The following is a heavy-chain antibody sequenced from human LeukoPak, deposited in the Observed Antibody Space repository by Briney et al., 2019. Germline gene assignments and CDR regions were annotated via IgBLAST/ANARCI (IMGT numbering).Heavy chain of an antibody. D-gene: IGHD4-17*01. J-gene: IGHJ6*03. CDR1: GGSISSSSYY. V-gene: IGHV4-39*07. CDR2: IYYSGST. CDR3: ATFYTVTTNYYYYMDV. Sequence: SETLSLTCTVSGGSISSSSYYWGWIRQPPGKGLEWIGSIYYSGSTYYNPSLKSRVTISVDTSKNQFSLKLSSVTAADTAVYYCATFYTVTTNYYYYMDVWGKGTTVTVSS.